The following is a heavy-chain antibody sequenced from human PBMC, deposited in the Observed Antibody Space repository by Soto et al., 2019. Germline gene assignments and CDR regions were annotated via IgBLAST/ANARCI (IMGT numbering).Heavy chain of an antibody. Sequence: GGTLRLSCAVSGVTFGDCYMSWIRQDPGKGLEWLSYISPGSRYAAYADSVKGRFTISRDNAKRSLYLQMMSLTAEDTAIYYCVRGGGGGLFDPWGQGTMVTVSS. CDR3: VRGGGGGLFDP. D-gene: IGHD2-15*01. CDR1: GVTFGDCY. J-gene: IGHJ5*02. V-gene: IGHV3-11*06. CDR2: ISPGSRYA.